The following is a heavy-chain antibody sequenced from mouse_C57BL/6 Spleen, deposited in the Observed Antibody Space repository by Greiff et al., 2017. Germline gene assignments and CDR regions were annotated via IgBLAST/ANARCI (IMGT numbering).Heavy chain of an antibody. V-gene: IGHV5-4*01. D-gene: IGHD1-1*01. CDR2: ISDGGSYT. CDR3: AREPSGSSYWFAY. Sequence: EVKVVESGGGLVKPGGSLKLSCAASGFTFSSYAMSWVRQTPEKRLEWVATISDGGSYTYYPDNVKGRFTISRDNAKNNLYLQMSHLKSEDTAMYYCAREPSGSSYWFAYWGQGTLVTVSA. CDR1: GFTFSSYA. J-gene: IGHJ3*01.